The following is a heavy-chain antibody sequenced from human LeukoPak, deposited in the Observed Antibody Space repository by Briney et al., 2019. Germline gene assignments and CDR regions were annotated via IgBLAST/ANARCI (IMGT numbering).Heavy chain of an antibody. V-gene: IGHV5-51*01. J-gene: IGHJ6*04. CDR1: GYSFTSYW. CDR3: ARLKYGSGSYTYYYYGMDV. Sequence: GESLKIYCKGSGYSFTSYWIGWVRQMPGKGLEWMGIIYPGVSDTRYSPSFQGQVTISADKSISTAYLQWSSLKASDTAMYYCARLKYGSGSYTYYYYGMDVWGKGTTVTVSS. CDR2: IYPGVSDT. D-gene: IGHD3-10*01.